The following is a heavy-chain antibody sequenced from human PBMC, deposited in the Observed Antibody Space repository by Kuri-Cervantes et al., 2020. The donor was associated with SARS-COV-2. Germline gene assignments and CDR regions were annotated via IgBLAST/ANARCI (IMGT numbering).Heavy chain of an antibody. V-gene: IGHV4-59*05. J-gene: IGHJ4*02. CDR2: IYYSGGT. CDR3: ARHFPTGTVRVPFDY. Sequence: SETLSLTCTVSGGSISSYYWSWIRQPPGKGLEWIGSIYYSGGTYYNPSLKSRVTISVDTSKNQFSLKLSSVTAADTAVYYCARHFPTGTVRVPFDYWGQGTLVTVSS. D-gene: IGHD3-10*01. CDR1: GGSISSYY.